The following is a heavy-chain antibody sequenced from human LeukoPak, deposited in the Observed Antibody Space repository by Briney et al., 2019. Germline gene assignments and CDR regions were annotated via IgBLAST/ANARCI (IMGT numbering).Heavy chain of an antibody. CDR2: IWYDGSNK. Sequence: PGGSLRLSCAASGFTFSSYGMHWVRQAPGKGLEWVAVIWYDGSNKYYADSVKGRFTISRDNSKNTLYLQMNSLRAEDTAVYYCARDGAVPAAIVGPVGSWGQGTLVTVSS. J-gene: IGHJ4*02. CDR3: ARDGAVPAAIVGPVGS. D-gene: IGHD2-2*01. CDR1: GFTFSSYG. V-gene: IGHV3-33*01.